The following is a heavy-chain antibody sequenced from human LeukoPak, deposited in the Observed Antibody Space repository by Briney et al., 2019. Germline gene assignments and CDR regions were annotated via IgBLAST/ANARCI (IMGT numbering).Heavy chain of an antibody. CDR2: ISPYNGNT. CDR3: ARGGVTSVVDV. CDR1: GYIFTDYY. J-gene: IGHJ6*04. V-gene: IGHV1-18*04. Sequence: GASVKVSCKASGYIFTDYYMHWVRQAPGQELGWMGRISPYNGNTNYAQKLQGRVTMTTDTSTSTAYMELRSLTSDDTAVYYCARGGVTSVVDVWGKGTTVTISS. D-gene: IGHD4-23*01.